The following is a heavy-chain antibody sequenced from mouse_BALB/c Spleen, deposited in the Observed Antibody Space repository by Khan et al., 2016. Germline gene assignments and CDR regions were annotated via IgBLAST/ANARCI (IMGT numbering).Heavy chain of an antibody. J-gene: IGHJ2*01. CDR2: INSNGGST. CDR3: ARYNYGSLDY. Sequence: EVELVESGGGLVQPGGSLKLSCAASGFTFSSYGMSWVRQTPDKRLELVATINSNGGSTYYPDSVKGRFTISRDNAKNTLYLQMSSLKSEDTAMYYCARYNYGSLDYWGQGTTLTVSS. D-gene: IGHD1-1*01. CDR1: GFTFSSYG. V-gene: IGHV5-6-3*01.